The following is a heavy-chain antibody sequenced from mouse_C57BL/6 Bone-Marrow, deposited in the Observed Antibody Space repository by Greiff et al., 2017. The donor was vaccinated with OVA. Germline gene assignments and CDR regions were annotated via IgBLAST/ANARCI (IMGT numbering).Heavy chain of an antibody. Sequence: VQLQESGAELVRPGASVTLSCKASGYTFTDYEMHWVKQTPVHGLEWIGAIDPETGGTAYNQKFKGKAILTADKSSSTAYMELRSLTSEDSAVYYCTRRRSNYPFAYWGQGTLVTVSA. J-gene: IGHJ3*01. CDR1: GYTFTDYE. CDR2: IDPETGGT. D-gene: IGHD2-5*01. V-gene: IGHV1-15*01. CDR3: TRRRSNYPFAY.